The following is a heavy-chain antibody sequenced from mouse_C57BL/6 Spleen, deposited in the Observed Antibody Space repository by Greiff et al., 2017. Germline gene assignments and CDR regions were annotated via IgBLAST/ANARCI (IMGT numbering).Heavy chain of an antibody. V-gene: IGHV5-9-1*02. CDR3: TRAPYYYGSSPYAMDY. CDR2: ISSGGDYI. Sequence: EVKLMESGEGLVKPGGSLKLSCAASGFTFSSYAMSWVRQTPEQRLEWVAYISSGGDYIYYADTVKGRFTISRDNARNTLYLQMSSLKSEDTAMYYCTRAPYYYGSSPYAMDYWGQGTSVTVSS. D-gene: IGHD1-1*01. J-gene: IGHJ4*01. CDR1: GFTFSSYA.